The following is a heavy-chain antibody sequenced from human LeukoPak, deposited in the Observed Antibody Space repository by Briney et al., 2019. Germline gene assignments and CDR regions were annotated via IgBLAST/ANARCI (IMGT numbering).Heavy chain of an antibody. CDR3: ARGGVRIRS. CDR2: INHSGST. Sequence: PSETLSLTCAVYGGSFSGYYWSWIRQPPGKGLEWIGEINHSGSTNYNPPLKSRVTISVDTSKNQFSLKLSSVTAADTAVYYCARGGVRIRSWGQGTLVTVSS. J-gene: IGHJ5*02. V-gene: IGHV4-34*01. CDR1: GGSFSGYY. D-gene: IGHD2-8*01.